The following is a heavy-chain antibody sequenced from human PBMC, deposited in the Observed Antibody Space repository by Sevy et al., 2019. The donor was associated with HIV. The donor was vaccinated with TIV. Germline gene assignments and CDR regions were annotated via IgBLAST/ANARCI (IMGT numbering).Heavy chain of an antibody. Sequence: ASVKVSCKASGYTFTSYYMHWVRQAPGQGLEWMGIINPSGGSTSYAQKFQGRVTMTRDTSTSTVYMELSSLRSEDTAVYYCAREMSFDYYGSGGDIWGQGTMVTVSS. V-gene: IGHV1-46*01. CDR3: AREMSFDYYGSGGDI. CDR2: INPSGGST. D-gene: IGHD3-10*01. J-gene: IGHJ3*02. CDR1: GYTFTSYY.